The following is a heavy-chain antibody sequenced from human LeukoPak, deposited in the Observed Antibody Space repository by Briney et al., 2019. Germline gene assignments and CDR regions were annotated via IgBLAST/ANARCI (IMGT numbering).Heavy chain of an antibody. D-gene: IGHD3-10*01. V-gene: IGHV1-58*02. Sequence: SVKVSCKASGFTFTSSAMQWVRQARGQRLEWIGWIVVGSGNTNYAQKFQERVTITRDMSTSTAYMELSSLRSEDTAVYYCAAAYGSGSYYPYGMDVWGQGTTVTVSS. J-gene: IGHJ6*02. CDR1: GFTFTSSA. CDR2: IVVGSGNT. CDR3: AAAYGSGSYYPYGMDV.